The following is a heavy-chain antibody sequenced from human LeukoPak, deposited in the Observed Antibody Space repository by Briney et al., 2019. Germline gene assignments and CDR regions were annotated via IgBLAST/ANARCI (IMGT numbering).Heavy chain of an antibody. CDR2: ISSGGSGT. J-gene: IGHJ4*02. D-gene: IGHD1-26*01. Sequence: GGSLRLSCAASGFTFSSYAMGWVRQAPGKGLEWVSTISSGGSGTFYADSVKGRFTISRDNSRNTLFLQMNSLRVDDTAVYYCAKANIRVGGTAFDYWGQGTLVTVSS. CDR1: GFTFSSYA. CDR3: AKANIRVGGTAFDY. V-gene: IGHV3-23*01.